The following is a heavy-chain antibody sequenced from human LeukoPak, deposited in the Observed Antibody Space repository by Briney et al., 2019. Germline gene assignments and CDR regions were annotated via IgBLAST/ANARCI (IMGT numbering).Heavy chain of an antibody. Sequence: PESLSLTCVVYGGSLSGYYWSWIRQPPGRGLEWIGEINHSGSTNYNPSLKSRVTISVDTSKNQFSLTLSCVTAAGTCVYYCARSVGYFDWLPRFDYWGQRTLVTVSS. V-gene: IGHV4-34*01. CDR3: ARSVGYFDWLPRFDY. D-gene: IGHD3-9*01. CDR1: GGSLSGYY. CDR2: INHSGST. J-gene: IGHJ4*02.